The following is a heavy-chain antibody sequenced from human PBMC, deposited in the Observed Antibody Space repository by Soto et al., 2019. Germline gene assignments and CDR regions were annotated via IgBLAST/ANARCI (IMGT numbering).Heavy chain of an antibody. J-gene: IGHJ6*02. Sequence: KPSETLSLTCTVSCGSISSGGYYWSWIRQHPGKGLEWIGYIYYSGSTYYNPSLKSRVTISVDTSKNQFSLKLSSVTAADTAVYYCARDRSGRYGMDVWGQGTTVTVSS. V-gene: IGHV4-31*03. CDR3: ARDRSGRYGMDV. D-gene: IGHD1-26*01. CDR2: IYYSGST. CDR1: CGSISSGGYY.